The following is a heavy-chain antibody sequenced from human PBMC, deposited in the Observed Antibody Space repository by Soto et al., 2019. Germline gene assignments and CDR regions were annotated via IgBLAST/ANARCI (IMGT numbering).Heavy chain of an antibody. CDR2: ISSDETTK. CDR3: ARRIDRYTSPSAIPRCVLLDS. CDR1: RFTFSNYA. D-gene: IGHD2-21*01. V-gene: IGHV3-30-3*01. Sequence: QVQLVESGGGVVQPGRSLRLSCAASRFTFSNYAMHWVRQAPGKGLDWVAVISSDETTKYYADSVKGRFTITRDNSKNTLYLQMNSLRTEDTAMYYCARRIDRYTSPSAIPRCVLLDSWGQGSLVTVSS. J-gene: IGHJ4*02.